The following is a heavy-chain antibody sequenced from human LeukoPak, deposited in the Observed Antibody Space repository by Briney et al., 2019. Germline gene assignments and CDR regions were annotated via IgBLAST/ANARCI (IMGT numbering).Heavy chain of an antibody. J-gene: IGHJ4*02. CDR1: GFTFSSYE. D-gene: IGHD3-22*01. Sequence: GGSLRLSCAASGFTFSSYEMNWVRQAPGKGLEWVSYISSSGSTIYYADSVKGRFTISRDNAKNSLYLQMNSLRAEDTAVYYCARGDDSSGYYFYWGQGTLVTVSP. CDR2: ISSSGSTI. CDR3: ARGDDSSGYYFY. V-gene: IGHV3-48*03.